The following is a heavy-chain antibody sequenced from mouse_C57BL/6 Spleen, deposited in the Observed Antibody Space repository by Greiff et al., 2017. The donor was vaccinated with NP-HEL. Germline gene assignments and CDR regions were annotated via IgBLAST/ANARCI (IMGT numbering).Heavy chain of an antibody. J-gene: IGHJ4*01. Sequence: DVKLVESGGDLVKPGGSLKLSCAASGFTFSSYGMSWVRQTPDKRLEWVATISSGGSYTYYPDSVKGRFTISRDNAKNTLYLQMSSLKSEDTAMYYCARPLTGTRGAMDYWGQGTSVTVSS. CDR3: ARPLTGTRGAMDY. CDR2: ISSGGSYT. D-gene: IGHD4-1*01. V-gene: IGHV5-6*02. CDR1: GFTFSSYG.